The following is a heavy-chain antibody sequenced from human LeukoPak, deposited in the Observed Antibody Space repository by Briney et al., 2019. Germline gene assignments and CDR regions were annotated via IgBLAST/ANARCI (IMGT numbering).Heavy chain of an antibody. CDR3: ARVGDDYSNYTGDY. V-gene: IGHV1-46*03. D-gene: IGHD4-11*01. CDR2: INPSGGST. Sequence: ASVKVSCKASGYTFTSYYMHWVRQAPGQGLEWMGIINPSGGSTSYEPNFQGRVTMTRDTSTSTVSLELSSLSSEDTAVYYCARVGDDYSNYTGDYWGQGTLVTVSS. J-gene: IGHJ4*02. CDR1: GYTFTSYY.